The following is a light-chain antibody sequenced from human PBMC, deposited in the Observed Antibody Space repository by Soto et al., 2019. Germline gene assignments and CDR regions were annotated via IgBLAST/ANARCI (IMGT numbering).Light chain of an antibody. CDR2: GAS. CDR1: QSISSY. CDR3: QQSYSTLGYT. Sequence: DIQMTQSPSSLSASVGDRVTITCRASQSISSYLNWYQQKPGKAPKLLIYGASSLQSGVPSRFSCSGSGTDFTLTISSLQPEDFATYYCQQSYSTLGYTFGQGTKLEIK. V-gene: IGKV1-39*01. J-gene: IGKJ2*01.